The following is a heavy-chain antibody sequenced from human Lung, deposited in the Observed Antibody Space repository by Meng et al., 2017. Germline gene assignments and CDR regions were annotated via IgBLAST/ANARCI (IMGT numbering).Heavy chain of an antibody. D-gene: IGHD2-2*02. CDR1: GFTFSNYW. J-gene: IGHJ4*02. CDR2: IHPGDSAV. CDR3: ENLRYCSGATCYTPSDY. Sequence: GASLKISCKGSGFTFSNYWIGWVRQLPGKGLEWMGIIHPGDSAVKYSPSFQGQVTFSDDRSISTALLQWSSLKASDTAMYYCENLRYCSGATCYTPSDYWGQGTLVTVSS. V-gene: IGHV5-51*01.